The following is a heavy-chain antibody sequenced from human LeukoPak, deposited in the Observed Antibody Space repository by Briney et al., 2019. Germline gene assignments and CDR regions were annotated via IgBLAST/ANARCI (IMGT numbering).Heavy chain of an antibody. J-gene: IGHJ4*02. Sequence: SQTLSLTCAISGDSVSSNNGAWNWVRQSPSRGLEWLGRTYYRSKWYYDYAESMKGRITISPDTSKNQFSLQLTSVPPEDTAVYYCTRDLGASGWYTFDYWGQGTLVTVSS. CDR2: TYYRSKWYY. CDR3: TRDLGASGWYTFDY. D-gene: IGHD6-19*01. CDR1: GDSVSSNNGA. V-gene: IGHV6-1*01.